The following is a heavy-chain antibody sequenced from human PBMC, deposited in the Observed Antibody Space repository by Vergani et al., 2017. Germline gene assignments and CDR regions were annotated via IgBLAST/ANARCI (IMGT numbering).Heavy chain of an antibody. J-gene: IGHJ4*01. D-gene: IGHD4/OR15-4a*01. Sequence: EVHLLESGGGLVQSGGSLRLSCAASGFTFSNSAVSWVRQAPGRGLAWVSSMSGPGLSTYYADSVKGRFSISRDNSKNTVFLHMHSLRAEDTAIYYCVKEKIDLGAYFFDSWGHGILVTVSS. CDR1: GFTFSNSA. CDR3: VKEKIDLGAYFFDS. CDR2: MSGPGLST. V-gene: IGHV3-23*01.